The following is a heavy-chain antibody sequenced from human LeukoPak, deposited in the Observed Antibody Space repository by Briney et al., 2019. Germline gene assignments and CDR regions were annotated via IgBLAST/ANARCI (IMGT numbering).Heavy chain of an antibody. CDR2: IVGSGDTT. CDR3: AKGTRSSPNDAADI. D-gene: IGHD1-26*01. Sequence: PGGSLRLSCAASGFTFSNYVMSWVRQAPGKGLYWVSAIVGSGDTTYYTNSVKGQFTISRDNSKNTLYLHMNSLRAEDTAVYYCAKGTRSSPNDAADIWGQGTMVTVSS. CDR1: GFTFSNYV. V-gene: IGHV3-23*01. J-gene: IGHJ3*02.